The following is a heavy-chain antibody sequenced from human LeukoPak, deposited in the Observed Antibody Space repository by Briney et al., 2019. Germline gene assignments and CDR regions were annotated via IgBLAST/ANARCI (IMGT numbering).Heavy chain of an antibody. J-gene: IGHJ4*02. CDR3: ALTYYYDSMGVFPPDY. V-gene: IGHV3-43*01. Sequence: GGSLRLSCAASGFTFDDYTMHWVRQAPGKGLEWVSLISWDGGSTYYADSVKGRFTISRDNSKNSLYLQMNSLRTEDTALYYCALTYYYDSMGVFPPDYWGQGTLVTVSS. CDR2: ISWDGGST. D-gene: IGHD3-22*01. CDR1: GFTFDDYT.